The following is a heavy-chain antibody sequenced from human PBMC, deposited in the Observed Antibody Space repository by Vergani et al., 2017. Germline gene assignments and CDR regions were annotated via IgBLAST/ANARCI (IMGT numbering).Heavy chain of an antibody. CDR3: ARGPFLYSYAVPSGMDV. Sequence: QVQLQESGPGLVKPSQTLSLTCTVSGGSISSGDYYWSWIRQPPGKGLEWIGYSYYSGSTYYNPSLKSRVTISVDTSKNQFSLKLSSVTAADTAVYYCARGPFLYSYAVPSGMDVWGQGTTVTVSS. D-gene: IGHD5-18*01. V-gene: IGHV4-30-4*01. J-gene: IGHJ6*02. CDR1: GGSISSGDYY. CDR2: SYYSGST.